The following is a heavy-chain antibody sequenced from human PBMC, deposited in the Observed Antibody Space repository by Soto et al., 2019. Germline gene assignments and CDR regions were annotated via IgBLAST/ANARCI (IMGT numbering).Heavy chain of an antibody. V-gene: IGHV4-34*01. J-gene: IGHJ5*02. CDR1: GGSFSGYY. Sequence: SETLSLTCAVYGGSFSGYYWSWIRQPPGKGLEWIGEINHSGSTNYNPSLKSRVTISVDTSKNQFSLKLSSVTAADTAVYYCARVPSIAVAANWFAPCGQGTLVTVSS. D-gene: IGHD6-19*01. CDR3: ARVPSIAVAANWFAP. CDR2: INHSGST.